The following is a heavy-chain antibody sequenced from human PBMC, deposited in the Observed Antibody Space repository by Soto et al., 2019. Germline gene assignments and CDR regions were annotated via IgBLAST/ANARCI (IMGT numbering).Heavy chain of an antibody. CDR2: IYHSGST. CDR1: GYSISSGYY. CDR3: ARGSGYSSSWYGGPDYYYYGMDV. V-gene: IGHV4-38-2*01. Sequence: PSETLSLTCAVSGYSISSGYYWGWIRQPPGKGLEWIGSIYHSGSTHYNPSLKSRVTISVDTSKNQFSLKLSSVTAADTAVYYCARGSGYSSSWYGGPDYYYYGMDVWGQGTTVTVSS. D-gene: IGHD6-13*01. J-gene: IGHJ6*02.